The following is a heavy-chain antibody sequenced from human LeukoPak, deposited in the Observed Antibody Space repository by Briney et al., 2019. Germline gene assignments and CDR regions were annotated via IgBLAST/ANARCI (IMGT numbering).Heavy chain of an antibody. V-gene: IGHV3-48*04. Sequence: GGSLRLSCAASGFTFSTYSMNWVRQAPGKGLEWVSYITSSSSTIYYADSVKGRFTISRDNAKNSLYPQMNSLRAEDTAVYYCARLRSYGYYYNGMDVWGQGTTVTVSS. D-gene: IGHD3-16*01. CDR1: GFTFSTYS. CDR2: ITSSSSTI. J-gene: IGHJ6*02. CDR3: ARLRSYGYYYNGMDV.